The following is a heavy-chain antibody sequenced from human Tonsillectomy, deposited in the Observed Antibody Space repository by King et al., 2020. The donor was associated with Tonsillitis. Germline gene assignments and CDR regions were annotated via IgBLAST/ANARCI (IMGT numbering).Heavy chain of an antibody. J-gene: IGHJ4*02. CDR3: ATGVRNKRLNYYDSSGITWGFDY. CDR1: GYTLTELS. Sequence: QVQLVESGAEVKKPGASVKVSCTVSGYTLTELSMHWVRQAPGKGLEWMGGFDPEVGETIYAQKFQGRVTMTEDTSTDTAYMELSSLRSEDTAVYYCATGVRNKRLNYYDSSGITWGFDYWGQGTLVTVSS. D-gene: IGHD3-22*01. CDR2: FDPEVGET. V-gene: IGHV1-24*01.